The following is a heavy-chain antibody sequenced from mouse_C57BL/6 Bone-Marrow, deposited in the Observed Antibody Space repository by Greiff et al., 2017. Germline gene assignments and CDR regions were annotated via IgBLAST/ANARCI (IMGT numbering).Heavy chain of an antibody. CDR1: GYTFTSYW. J-gene: IGHJ4*01. V-gene: IGHV1-55*01. CDR2: IYPGSGST. D-gene: IGHD1-1*01. CDR3: TTWGGSSLGYAMDY. Sequence: VQLQQSGAELVKPGASVKMSCKASGYTFTSYWITWVKQRPGQGLEWIGDIYPGSGSTNYNEKFKSKATLTVDTSSSTAYMQLSSLTSEDTAVYYCTTWGGSSLGYAMDYWGQGTSVTVSS.